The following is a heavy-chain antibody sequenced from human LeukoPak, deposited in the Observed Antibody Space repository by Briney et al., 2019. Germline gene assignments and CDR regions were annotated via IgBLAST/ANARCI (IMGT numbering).Heavy chain of an antibody. CDR3: ARDKSTTTIANYFDY. D-gene: IGHD4/OR15-4a*01. J-gene: IGHJ4*02. CDR2: INPSGGST. Sequence: ASVKVSCKASGYTFTSYYMHWVRQAPGQGLEWMGIINPSGGSTSYAQKFQGRVTMTRDTTTSTVYMELSSLRSEDTAVYYCARDKSTTTIANYFDYWGQGTLVTVSS. CDR1: GYTFTSYY. V-gene: IGHV1-46*01.